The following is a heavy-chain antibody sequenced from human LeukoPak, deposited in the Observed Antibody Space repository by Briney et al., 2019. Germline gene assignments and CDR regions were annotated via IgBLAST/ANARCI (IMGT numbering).Heavy chain of an antibody. Sequence: GGSLRLSCAASGFTFDRYAMSWVRQAPGEGLGWVSAISARGGSTYYADSVKGRFSISKDISTNTLYLQMHSLRAEDTAVYYCAKDGEGRYFVWIEYYFDSWGQGTLVTVSS. CDR1: GFTFDRYA. CDR2: ISARGGST. CDR3: AKDGEGRYFVWIEYYFDS. V-gene: IGHV3-23*01. D-gene: IGHD3-9*01. J-gene: IGHJ4*02.